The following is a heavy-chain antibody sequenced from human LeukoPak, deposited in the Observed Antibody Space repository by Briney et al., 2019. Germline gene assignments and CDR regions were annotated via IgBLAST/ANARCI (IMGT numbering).Heavy chain of an antibody. CDR2: DRSRGDAT. CDR3: AKAVRESAWFYFDY. V-gene: IGHV3-23*01. D-gene: IGHD3-10*01. Sequence: GTLRLTCAASGFSFNTYAMSWVGQAPGEGLVWGLGDRSRGDATYYEDSVKGRFTISSDNSKNTLYLQMKRVRPEDTAVYNCAKAVRESAWFYFDYWGQGTLVTVSS. CDR1: GFSFNTYA. J-gene: IGHJ4*02.